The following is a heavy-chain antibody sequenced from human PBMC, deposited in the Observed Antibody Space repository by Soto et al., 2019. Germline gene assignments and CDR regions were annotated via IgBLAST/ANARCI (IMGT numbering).Heavy chain of an antibody. J-gene: IGHJ2*01. Sequence: QVHLVQSGAEVKKPGASVKVSCKASGYTLTRYGITWVRQAPGQGLEWMGSISAYNANTNYAQKIKGRLTMTTDTPTSTAYMELRSLTSDDTAVYYCAREVFRYFDLWGRGTLVSVSS. D-gene: IGHD1-20*01. CDR3: AREVFRYFDL. V-gene: IGHV1-18*01. CDR1: GYTLTRYG. CDR2: ISAYNANT.